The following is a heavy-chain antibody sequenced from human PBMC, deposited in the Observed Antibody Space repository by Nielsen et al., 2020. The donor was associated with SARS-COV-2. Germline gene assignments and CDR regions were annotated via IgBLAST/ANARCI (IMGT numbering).Heavy chain of an antibody. J-gene: IGHJ4*02. Sequence: SETLSLTCTVFGGSIGSYYWSWIRQPPGKGLEWIGPIFNTGSTSYNPSLRSRVTILVDTSKNHFSLKFTSVTAADTAVYYCARDRWQQLVPTYWGQGTLVTVSS. D-gene: IGHD6-13*01. CDR3: ARDRWQQLVPTY. CDR1: GGSIGSYY. CDR2: IFNTGST. V-gene: IGHV4-59*13.